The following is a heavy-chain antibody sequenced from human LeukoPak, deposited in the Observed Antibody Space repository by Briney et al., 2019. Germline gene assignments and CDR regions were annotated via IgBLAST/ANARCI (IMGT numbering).Heavy chain of an antibody. V-gene: IGHV3-74*03. CDR2: INSDESSI. CDR1: GFTFSAYW. CDR3: VRGAPLDY. J-gene: IGHJ4*02. Sequence: PGGSLRLSCAASGFTFSAYWMNWVRQTPGKGLVWVSRINSDESSISYADSVKGRFTTSRDNANDRLYLQMNSLRAEDTAVYYCVRGAPLDYWGQGIPVTVSS.